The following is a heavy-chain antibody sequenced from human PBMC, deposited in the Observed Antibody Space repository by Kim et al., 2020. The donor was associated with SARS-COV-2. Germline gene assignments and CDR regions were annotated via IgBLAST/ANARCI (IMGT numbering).Heavy chain of an antibody. CDR1: GFTLSGSA. V-gene: IGHV3-73*01. CDR2: IRSKANSYAT. D-gene: IGHD1-26*01. Sequence: GGSLRLSCAASGFTLSGSAMHWVRQASGKGLEWVGRIRSKANSYATTYAASGKGRFTISRDDSKNTVYLQMNSPKTEDTAVYYCARGPPYSASYWVAFDIWGQGTMVTVSS. CDR3: ARGPPYSASYWVAFDI. J-gene: IGHJ3*02.